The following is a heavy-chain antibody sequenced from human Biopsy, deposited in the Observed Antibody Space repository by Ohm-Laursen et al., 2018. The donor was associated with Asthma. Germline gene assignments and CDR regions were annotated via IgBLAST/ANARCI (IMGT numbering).Heavy chain of an antibody. CDR1: GFTVSRDH. J-gene: IGHJ4*02. CDR3: ARDSYSSGLYDDFES. Sequence: SLRLSCSASGFTVSRDHMSWIRQAPGKGLEWISYINGKSNSIEYADSVKGRFTISRDNAKNSLYLQMNSLRAEDTAVYYCARDSYSSGLYDDFESWGQGTLVTVSS. V-gene: IGHV3-11*01. CDR2: INGKSNSI. D-gene: IGHD6-19*01.